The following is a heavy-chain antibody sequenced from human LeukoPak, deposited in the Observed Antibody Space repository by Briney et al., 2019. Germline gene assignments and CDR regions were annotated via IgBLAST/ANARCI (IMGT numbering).Heavy chain of an antibody. Sequence: GGSLGLSCAASGFTFSSYEMNWVRQAPGKGLEWVSYISSSGSTIYYADSVKGRFTISRDNAKNSLYLQMNSLRAEDTAVYYCARGGPEGYCTNGVCYTGAFDIWGQGTMVTVSS. V-gene: IGHV3-48*03. CDR2: ISSSGSTI. CDR1: GFTFSSYE. J-gene: IGHJ3*02. CDR3: ARGGPEGYCTNGVCYTGAFDI. D-gene: IGHD2-8*01.